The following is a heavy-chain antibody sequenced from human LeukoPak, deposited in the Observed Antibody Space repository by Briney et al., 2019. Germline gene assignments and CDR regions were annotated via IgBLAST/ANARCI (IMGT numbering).Heavy chain of an antibody. V-gene: IGHV3-23*01. J-gene: IGHJ6*02. CDR1: GFTFISYA. Sequence: GGSLRLSCAASGFTFISYAMSWVHQAPGKGLDWVSAISGIGGSKYDADYGKGLFAIATDNSKNSLYLQMLSLRAEDTAVYYCSRDLLGYDSSGYTYYYYYYGMDVWGQGTTVTVS. CDR2: ISGIGGSK. D-gene: IGHD3-22*01. CDR3: SRDLLGYDSSGYTYYYYYYGMDV.